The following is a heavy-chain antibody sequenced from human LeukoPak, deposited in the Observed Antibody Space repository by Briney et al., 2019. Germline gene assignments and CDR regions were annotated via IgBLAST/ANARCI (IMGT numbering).Heavy chain of an antibody. V-gene: IGHV4-59*01. CDR2: IYYSGST. D-gene: IGHD6-19*01. CDR3: ARGRQWLVS. CDR1: GGSISRYY. Sequence: PSETLSLTCTVSGGSISRYYWSWIRQPPGKGLEGIGYIYYSGSTNYNPSLKSRVTISVDTSKNQFSLKLSSVTAADTAVYYCARGRQWLVSWGQGTLVTVPS. J-gene: IGHJ4*02.